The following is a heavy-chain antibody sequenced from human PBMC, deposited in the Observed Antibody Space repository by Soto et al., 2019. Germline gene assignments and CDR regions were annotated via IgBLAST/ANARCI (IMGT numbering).Heavy chain of an antibody. D-gene: IGHD2-2*01. V-gene: IGHV1-8*01. CDR2: MNPNSGNT. J-gene: IGHJ4*02. Sequence: ASVKVSCKASGYTFTGYDINWVRQATGQGLEWMGWMNPNSGNTGYAQKFQGRVTMTRNTSISTAYMELSSLRSEDTAVYYCARARGYCSSTSCLSDYWGQGTLVTVS. CDR1: GYTFTGYD. CDR3: ARARGYCSSTSCLSDY.